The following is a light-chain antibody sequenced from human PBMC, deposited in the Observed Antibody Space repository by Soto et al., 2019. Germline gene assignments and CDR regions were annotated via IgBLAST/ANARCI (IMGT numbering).Light chain of an antibody. CDR1: DSNIGSNS. CDR3: GAGDEMLNGGV. CDR2: SND. J-gene: IGLJ3*02. V-gene: IGLV1-44*01. Sequence: QSVLTQPPSASGTPGQRVTISCSGSDSNIGSNSVNWYQHLPGMAPKLLTHSNDHRPSGVADRFSGSKSGTSASLAISGLQCEDEAGYYCGAGDEMLNGGVFGGGTKVTV.